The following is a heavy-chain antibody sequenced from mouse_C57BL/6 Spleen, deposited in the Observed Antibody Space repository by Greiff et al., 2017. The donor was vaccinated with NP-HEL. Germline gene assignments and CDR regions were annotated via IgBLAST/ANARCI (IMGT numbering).Heavy chain of an antibody. CDR2: IYPGDGDT. V-gene: IGHV1-80*01. D-gene: IGHD1-1*01. Sequence: QVQLKESGAELVKPGASVKISCKASGYAFSSYWMNWVKQRPGKGLEWIGQIYPGDGDTNYNGKFKGKATLTADKSSSTAYTQLSSLTSEDSAVYFCARGATVPYYAMDYWGQGTSVTVSS. CDR3: ARGATVPYYAMDY. J-gene: IGHJ4*01. CDR1: GYAFSSYW.